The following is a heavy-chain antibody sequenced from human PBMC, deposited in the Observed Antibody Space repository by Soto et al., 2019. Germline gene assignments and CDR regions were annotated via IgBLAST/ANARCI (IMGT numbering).Heavy chain of an antibody. Sequence: SETLSLTCAVSGGSISSSNWWHWVRQPPGKGLEWIGEIHHSGTTNYNPSLKSRVAISVDKSKNQFSLKLTSVTAADTAVYYCASVRQYCSGTSCYLDPWGQGTLVTVSP. J-gene: IGHJ5*02. CDR2: IHHSGTT. CDR3: ASVRQYCSGTSCYLDP. CDR1: GGSISSSNW. V-gene: IGHV4-4*02. D-gene: IGHD2-2*01.